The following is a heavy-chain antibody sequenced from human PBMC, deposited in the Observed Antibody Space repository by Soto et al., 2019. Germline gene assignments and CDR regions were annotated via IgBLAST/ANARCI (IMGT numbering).Heavy chain of an antibody. CDR1: GDSVSSSSC. D-gene: IGHD2-2*01. Sequence: QVRLQESGPGLVEPSGTLSLTCAVSGDSVSSSSCWSWVRQAPGKGLEGIGEIYHSGTLNYNPSLASRVSVSVDKSRNQLSLNLKSVTAADTAVYYCVRSVPAATWQYSGMDVWGQGTTVTVSS. J-gene: IGHJ6*02. CDR3: VRSVPAATWQYSGMDV. CDR2: IYHSGTL. V-gene: IGHV4-4*02.